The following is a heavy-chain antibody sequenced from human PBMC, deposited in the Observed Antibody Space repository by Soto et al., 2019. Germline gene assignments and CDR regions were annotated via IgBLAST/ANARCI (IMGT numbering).Heavy chain of an antibody. CDR2: IWYDGSNE. J-gene: IGHJ6*02. CDR1: GFTFSCYG. D-gene: IGHD3-9*01. V-gene: IGHV3-33*01. CDR3: ARAPFDILTGYFRHGMDV. Sequence: QVQLVESGGGVVQPGMSLRLSCAASGFTFSCYGLHWVRQAPGKGLEWVAVIWYDGSNEYYADSVKGRFTISRDNSKNALDLPMNSLRAEDTAVYYCARAPFDILTGYFRHGMDVWGQGTTVTVSS.